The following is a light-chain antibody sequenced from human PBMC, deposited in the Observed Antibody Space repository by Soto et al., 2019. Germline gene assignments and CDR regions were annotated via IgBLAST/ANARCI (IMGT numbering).Light chain of an antibody. J-gene: IGKJ4*01. V-gene: IGKV3-20*01. CDR3: QQYGRTPLT. CDR1: QSVSRNY. CDR2: DAS. Sequence: EIVLTQSPGNLSLSPGERASLSCRASQSVSRNYVAWYHYKPGQAPRLLISDASTRATGIPDRFSGSGSGADFTLTISRLEPEDFAVYFCQQYGRTPLTFGGGSKVEIK.